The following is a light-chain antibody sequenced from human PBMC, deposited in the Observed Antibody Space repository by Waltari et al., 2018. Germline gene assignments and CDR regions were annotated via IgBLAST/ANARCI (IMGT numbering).Light chain of an antibody. CDR3: HQYNSYPWT. CDR2: DVS. V-gene: IGKV1-5*01. J-gene: IGKJ1*01. CDR1: QSISSW. Sequence: DIQMTQSPSTLSASVGDSVTLTCRASQSISSWLAWYQQKPGKAPKLLIYDVSSLESGVPSRFSGSGSGTEFTLTISSLQPDDFATYYCHQYNSYPWTFGQGTKVEIK.